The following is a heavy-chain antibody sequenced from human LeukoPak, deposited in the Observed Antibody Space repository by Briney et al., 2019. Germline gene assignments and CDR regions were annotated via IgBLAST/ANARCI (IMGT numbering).Heavy chain of an antibody. CDR1: GYTFTSYA. Sequence: ASVKVSCKASGYTFTSYAMRWVRQAPGQRLEWMGWINAGNGNTKYSQKFQGRVTITRDTSASTAYMELSSLRSEDTAVYYCARPYSSSWFSGGYFDYWGQGTLVTVSS. CDR3: ARPYSSSWFSGGYFDY. V-gene: IGHV1-3*01. J-gene: IGHJ4*02. D-gene: IGHD6-13*01. CDR2: INAGNGNT.